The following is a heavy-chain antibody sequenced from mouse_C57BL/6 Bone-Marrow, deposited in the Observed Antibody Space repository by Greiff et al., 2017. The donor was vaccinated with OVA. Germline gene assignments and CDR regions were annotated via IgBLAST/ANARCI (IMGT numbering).Heavy chain of an antibody. J-gene: IGHJ1*03. D-gene: IGHD1-1*01. V-gene: IGHV1-59*01. CDR2: IDPSDSYT. CDR3: ARHNYYGSSWYFDV. CDR1: GYTFTSYW. Sequence: VQLQQPGAELVRPGTSVKLSCKASGYTFTSYWMHWVKQRPGQGLEWIGVIDPSDSYTNYNQKFKGKATLTVDTSSSTAYMQLSSLTSEDSAVYYCARHNYYGSSWYFDVWGTGTTVTVSS.